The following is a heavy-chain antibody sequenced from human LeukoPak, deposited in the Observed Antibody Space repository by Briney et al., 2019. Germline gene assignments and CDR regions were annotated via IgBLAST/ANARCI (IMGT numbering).Heavy chain of an antibody. CDR2: INYSGST. V-gene: IGHV4-39*07. Sequence: PSETLSLTCTVSGGSISSGTYYWGWIRQPPGKGLEWIGSINYSGSTYYNPSLKSRVTISVDTSKKQFSLKLSSVTAADTAVCYCPRVALVNQVDYWGQGTLVIVSS. D-gene: IGHD2-21*01. J-gene: IGHJ4*02. CDR1: GGSISSGTYY. CDR3: PRVALVNQVDY.